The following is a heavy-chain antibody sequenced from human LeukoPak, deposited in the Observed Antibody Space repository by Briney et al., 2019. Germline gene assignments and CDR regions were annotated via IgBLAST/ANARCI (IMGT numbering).Heavy chain of an antibody. CDR2: ISAYNGNT. CDR3: ARDSAFGGVTTGSGY. Sequence: ASVKVSCKASGYTFTSYGISWVRQAPGQGLERMGWISAYNGNTNYAQKLQGRVTMTTDTSTSTAYMELRSLRSDDTAVYYCARDSAFGGVTTGSGYWGQGTLVTVSS. D-gene: IGHD3-16*01. CDR1: GYTFTSYG. V-gene: IGHV1-18*01. J-gene: IGHJ4*02.